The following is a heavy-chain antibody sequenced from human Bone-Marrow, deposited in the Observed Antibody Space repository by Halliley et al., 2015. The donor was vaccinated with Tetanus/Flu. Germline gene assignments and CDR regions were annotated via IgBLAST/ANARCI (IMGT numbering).Heavy chain of an antibody. CDR3: VANGYYSLDY. CDR2: VYQTGGT. J-gene: IGHJ4*02. Sequence: KGLGWMGEVYQTGGTNYSPSLKSRVPISVAKSKNSFSLRLTSATAADTAMYYCVANGYYSLDYWGQGTLVSVSS. D-gene: IGHD3-3*01. V-gene: IGHV4-4*02.